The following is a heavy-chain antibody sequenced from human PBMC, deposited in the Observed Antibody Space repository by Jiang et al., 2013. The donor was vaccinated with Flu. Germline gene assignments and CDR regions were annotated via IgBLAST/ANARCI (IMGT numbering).Heavy chain of an antibody. CDR3: ARAGGISNDAFDI. CDR2: ISYDGSNK. CDR1: GFTFSSYA. Sequence: QLLESGGGVVQPGRSLRLSCAASGFTFSSYAMHWVRQAPGKGLEWVAVISYDGSNKYYADSVKGRFTISRDNSKNTLYLQMNSLRAEDTAVYYCARAGGISNDAFDIWGQGTMVTVSS. V-gene: IGHV3-30*04. D-gene: IGHD3-3*02. J-gene: IGHJ3*02.